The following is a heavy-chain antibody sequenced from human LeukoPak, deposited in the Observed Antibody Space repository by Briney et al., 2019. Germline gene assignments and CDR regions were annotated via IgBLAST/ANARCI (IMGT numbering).Heavy chain of an antibody. D-gene: IGHD3-22*01. J-gene: IGHJ3*02. CDR3: ARESDYDSSGYYPGGAFDI. CDR2: IYHSGST. V-gene: IGHV4-4*02. CDR1: GGSISSSNW. Sequence: PSETLSLTCAVSGGSISSSNWWSWVRQPPGKGLEWIGEIYHSGSTNYNPSVKSRVTISVDKSKNQFSLKLSSVTAADTAVYYCARESDYDSSGYYPGGAFDIWGQGTMVTVSS.